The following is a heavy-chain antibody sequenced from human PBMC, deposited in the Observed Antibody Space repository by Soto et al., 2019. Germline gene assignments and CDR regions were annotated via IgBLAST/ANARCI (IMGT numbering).Heavy chain of an antibody. V-gene: IGHV1-69*13. J-gene: IGHJ4*01. CDR3: ARERDGYNLALDY. Sequence: ASVKVSCKAFGGTFSSYAISWVRQAPGQGLEWMGGIIPIFGTANYAQKFQGRVTITADESTSTAYMELSSLRSEDTAVYYCARERDGYNLALDYWGQGTLVTVSS. CDR1: GGTFSSYA. CDR2: IIPIFGTA. D-gene: IGHD5-12*01.